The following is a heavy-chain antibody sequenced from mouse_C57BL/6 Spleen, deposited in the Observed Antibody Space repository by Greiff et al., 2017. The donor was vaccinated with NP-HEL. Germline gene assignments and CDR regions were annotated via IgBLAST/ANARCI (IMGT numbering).Heavy chain of an antibody. V-gene: IGHV1-81*01. CDR3: ASRGDYSILDY. D-gene: IGHD2-5*01. CDR1: GYTFTSYG. CDR2: IYPRSGNT. J-gene: IGHJ2*01. Sequence: VQLQQSGAELARPGASVKLSCKASGYTFTSYGISWVKQRTGQGLEWIGEIYPRSGNTYYNEKFKGKATLTADKSSSTAYMELRSLTSKDSAVYFCASRGDYSILDYWGQGTTLTVSS.